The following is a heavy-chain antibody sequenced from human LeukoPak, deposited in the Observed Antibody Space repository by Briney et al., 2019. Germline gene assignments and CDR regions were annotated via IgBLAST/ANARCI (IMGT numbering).Heavy chain of an antibody. CDR2: IYYSGST. D-gene: IGHD3-10*01. CDR1: GGSISSGDYY. Sequence: SETLSLTCTVSGGSISSGDYYWSWIRQPPGKGLEWIGYIYYSGSTYYNPSLKSRVTISVDTSKNQFSLKLSSVTAADTAVYYWARVLGYMVRGVIGYYYGMDGWGQGTTVTVSS. CDR3: ARVLGYMVRGVIGYYYGMDG. J-gene: IGHJ6*02. V-gene: IGHV4-30-4*01.